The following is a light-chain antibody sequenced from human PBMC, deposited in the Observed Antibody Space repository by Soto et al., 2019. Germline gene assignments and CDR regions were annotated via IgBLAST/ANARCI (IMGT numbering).Light chain of an antibody. CDR1: QSLNSY. J-gene: IGKJ4*01. CDR2: DAS. Sequence: EIVLTQSPATLSLSPGERATLSCRASQSLNSYLAWFQQKPGQAPRLLIYDASNRATGIPARFSGSGSGTDFNLTISSLQPEDFAVYYCQQSNGWPLTFGGGTKVEIK. CDR3: QQSNGWPLT. V-gene: IGKV3-11*01.